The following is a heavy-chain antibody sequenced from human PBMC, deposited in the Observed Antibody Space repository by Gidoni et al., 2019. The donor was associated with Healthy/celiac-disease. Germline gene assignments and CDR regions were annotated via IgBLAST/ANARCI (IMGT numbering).Heavy chain of an antibody. CDR3: ARDSIVVTAVADRSDYYYYGMDV. Sequence: QVQLQESGPGLVKPSETLSLTCAVSGYSISSGSYWGWIRQPPGKGLEWIGSIYHSGSTYYNPSLKSRVTISVDTSKNQFSLKRSSVTAADTAVYYCARDSIVVTAVADRSDYYYYGMDVWGQGTTVTVSS. CDR2: IYHSGST. D-gene: IGHD6-19*01. J-gene: IGHJ6*02. CDR1: GYSISSGSY. V-gene: IGHV4-38-2*02.